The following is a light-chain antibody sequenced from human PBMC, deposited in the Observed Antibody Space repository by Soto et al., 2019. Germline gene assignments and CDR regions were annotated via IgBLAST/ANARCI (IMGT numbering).Light chain of an antibody. V-gene: IGKV3-20*01. CDR1: QSISSSY. Sequence: IVLTQSPGTLSLSPGERATLSCRASQSISSSYLAWYQQKPGQAPRLLIYGASSRATGIPDRFSGSGSGTDFTLTISRLEPEDFAVYYCQKFATSPYTFGPGTRLEIK. CDR2: GAS. J-gene: IGKJ5*01. CDR3: QKFATSPYT.